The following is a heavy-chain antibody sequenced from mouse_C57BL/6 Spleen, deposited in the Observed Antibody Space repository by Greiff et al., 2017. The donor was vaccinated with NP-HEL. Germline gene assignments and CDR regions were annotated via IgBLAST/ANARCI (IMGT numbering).Heavy chain of an antibody. V-gene: IGHV2-9-1*01. J-gene: IGHJ1*03. Sequence: VQLQQSGPGLVAPSQSLSITCTVSGFSLTSYAISWVRQPPGKGLEWLGVIWTGGGTNYNSALKSRLSISTDNSKSQVFLKMNSLQTDDTARYYCARNKDYGGSYGYFDVWGTGTTVTVSS. CDR3: ARNKDYGGSYGYFDV. CDR1: GFSLTSYA. D-gene: IGHD1-1*01. CDR2: IWTGGGT.